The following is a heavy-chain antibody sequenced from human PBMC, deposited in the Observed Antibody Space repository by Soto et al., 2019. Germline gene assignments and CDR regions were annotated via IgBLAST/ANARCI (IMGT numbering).Heavy chain of an antibody. Sequence: QVQLVQSGAEEKKPGASVKVSCKASGYTFTSYAMHWVRQAPGQRLEWMGWINAGNGNTKYSQKFQGRVTITRDTSASTAYRELSSLRSEDTAVYYCARDGFYGLWFGEFGYWGQGTLVTVSS. V-gene: IGHV1-3*05. CDR2: INAGNGNT. CDR3: ARDGFYGLWFGEFGY. J-gene: IGHJ4*02. CDR1: GYTFTSYA. D-gene: IGHD3-10*01.